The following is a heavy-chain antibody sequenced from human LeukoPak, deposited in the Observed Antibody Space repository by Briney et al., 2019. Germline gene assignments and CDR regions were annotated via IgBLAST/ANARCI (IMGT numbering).Heavy chain of an antibody. J-gene: IGHJ5*02. Sequence: SETLSLTCAVYGGSFSGYYWSWIRQPPGKGLEWIGYIYYSGSTNYNPSLKSRVTISVDTSKNQFSLKLSSVTAADTAVYYCARVSIAAASNWFDPWGQGTLVTVSS. D-gene: IGHD6-13*01. CDR2: IYYSGST. CDR1: GGSFSGYY. V-gene: IGHV4-59*01. CDR3: ARVSIAAASNWFDP.